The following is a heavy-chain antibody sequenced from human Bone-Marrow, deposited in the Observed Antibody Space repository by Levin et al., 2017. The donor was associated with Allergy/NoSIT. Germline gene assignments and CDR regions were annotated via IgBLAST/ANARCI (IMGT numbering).Heavy chain of an antibody. CDR3: ATEYRSGDHGSQYFQH. D-gene: IGHD2-21*02. J-gene: IGHJ1*01. V-gene: IGHV3-30*04. CDR2: ISYDGDNI. CDR1: GFTFGSYA. Sequence: HSGGSLRLSCAASGFTFGSYAMNWVRQAPGKGLEWVAFISYDGDNIYYADSVKGRFTISRDNFKNTLYLLMDSLRAEDTAVYYCATEYRSGDHGSQYFQHWGQGTLVTVSS.